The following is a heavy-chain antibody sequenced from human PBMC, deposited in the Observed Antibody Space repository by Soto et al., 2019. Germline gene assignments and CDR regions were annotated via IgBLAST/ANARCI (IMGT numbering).Heavy chain of an antibody. D-gene: IGHD2-15*01. CDR2: FYHSGST. CDR3: AKLAESVVNEGYFPDY. CDR1: GGSISSYF. J-gene: IGHJ4*02. Sequence: SETLSLTCTVSGGSISSYFWSWIRQPPGKGLEWIGYFYHSGSTNYNPSLKSRVTISVDTSKNQFSLKLTSVTAADTAVYYCAKLAESVVNEGYFPDYWGQGTLVTVSS. V-gene: IGHV4-59*08.